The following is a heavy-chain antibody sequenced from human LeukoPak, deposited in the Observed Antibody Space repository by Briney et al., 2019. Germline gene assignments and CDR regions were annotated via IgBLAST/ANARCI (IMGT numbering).Heavy chain of an antibody. CDR3: ARVKPTPV. J-gene: IGHJ4*02. CDR1: GYSFTNYH. Sequence: ASVKVSCKASGYSFTNYHLPWVRQAPGQGLEWMGVINPSGGTTTYAQNFLGRVTMTRDMSTSTVYMELSSLRSEDTAVYYCARVKPTPVWGQGTLVTVSS. D-gene: IGHD1-14*01. V-gene: IGHV1-46*01. CDR2: INPSGGTT.